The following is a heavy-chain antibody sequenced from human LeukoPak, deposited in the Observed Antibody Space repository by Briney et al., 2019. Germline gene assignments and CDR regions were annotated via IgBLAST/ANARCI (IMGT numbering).Heavy chain of an antibody. Sequence: SETLSLTCSVSGRSISSYYGSWLRQPGGEGREWIERIYTSGSTNYNPSLKSRVTMSVDTSKDQISLNLSSVTAADTAVYYCARDSLGFRAFDIWGQGTMITVSS. CDR1: GRSISSYY. D-gene: IGHD3-16*01. J-gene: IGHJ3*02. CDR2: IYTSGST. V-gene: IGHV4-4*07. CDR3: ARDSLGFRAFDI.